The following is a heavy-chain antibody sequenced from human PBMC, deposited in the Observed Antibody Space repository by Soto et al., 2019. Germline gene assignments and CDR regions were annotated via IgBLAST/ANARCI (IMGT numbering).Heavy chain of an antibody. Sequence: SVKVSCKASEGTFSTYTMSWVRQAPGQGLEWMGGIIPMFGTTTYAENFQGRVTITADESTSTAYMELTSLRSEDTAVYYCTRDLYYFDSSAYYGHNWFDPWGQGTRVTVSS. CDR3: TRDLYYFDSSAYYGHNWFDP. D-gene: IGHD3-22*01. V-gene: IGHV1-69*13. CDR1: EGTFSTYT. J-gene: IGHJ5*02. CDR2: IIPMFGTT.